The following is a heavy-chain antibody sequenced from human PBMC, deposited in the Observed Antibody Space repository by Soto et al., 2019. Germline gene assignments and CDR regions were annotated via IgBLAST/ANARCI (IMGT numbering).Heavy chain of an antibody. CDR1: GGTFKSYV. CDR3: ARDVDVDDVALPAAYFYGMDV. Sequence: QVQLVQSGAEVKKPGSSVKVSCKASGGTFKSYVFNWVRQAPGQGLEWMGGIIPFFGTANYAQRFQGRVTIIADEFTTTVYMELSSLRSEDTAVYYCARDVDVDDVALPAAYFYGMDVWGHGTTVIVSS. V-gene: IGHV1-69*01. J-gene: IGHJ6*02. D-gene: IGHD2-2*01. CDR2: IIPFFGTA.